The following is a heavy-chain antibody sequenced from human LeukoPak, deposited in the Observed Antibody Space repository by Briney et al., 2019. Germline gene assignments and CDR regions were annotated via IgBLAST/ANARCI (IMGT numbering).Heavy chain of an antibody. V-gene: IGHV3-15*01. CDR3: TAYVLLWFGETADDY. D-gene: IGHD3-10*01. Sequence: GGSLRLSCAASGFTFSSYGMHWVRQAPGKGLEWVGRIKSKTDGGTTDYAAPVKGRFTISRDDSKNTLYLQMNSLKTEDTAVYYCTAYVLLWFGETADDYWGQGTLVTVSS. CDR1: GFTFSSYG. J-gene: IGHJ4*02. CDR2: IKSKTDGGTT.